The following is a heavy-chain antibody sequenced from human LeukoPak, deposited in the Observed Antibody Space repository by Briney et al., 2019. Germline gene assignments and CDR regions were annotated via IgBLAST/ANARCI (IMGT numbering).Heavy chain of an antibody. V-gene: IGHV3-21*01. CDR3: ASDPDIVVVPAAMPEINWFDP. Sequence: PGGSLRLSCAASGFTFSSYSMNWVRQAPGKGLEWVSSISSSSSYIYYADSVKGRFTISRDNAKNSLYLQMNSLRAEDTAVYYCASDPDIVVVPAAMPEINWFDPWGQGTLVTVSS. D-gene: IGHD2-2*01. J-gene: IGHJ5*02. CDR2: ISSSSSYI. CDR1: GFTFSSYS.